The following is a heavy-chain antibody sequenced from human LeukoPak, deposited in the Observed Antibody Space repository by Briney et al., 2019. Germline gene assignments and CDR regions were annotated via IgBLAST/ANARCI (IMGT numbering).Heavy chain of an antibody. J-gene: IGHJ4*02. D-gene: IGHD6-19*01. CDR3: ACSSSGWNRFDY. CDR2: IYYSGST. V-gene: IGHV4-59*01. Sequence: SETLSLTCTVSGGSISSYYWSWLRQPPGKGLEWIGYIYYSGSTNYNPSLKSRVTISVDTSKNQFSLKLSSVTAADTAVYYCACSSSGWNRFDYWGQGTLVTVSS. CDR1: GGSISSYY.